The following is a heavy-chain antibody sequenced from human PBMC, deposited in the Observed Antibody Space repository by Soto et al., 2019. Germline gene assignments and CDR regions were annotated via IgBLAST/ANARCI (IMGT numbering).Heavy chain of an antibody. CDR3: ARDPILERLPGSLFAFDI. V-gene: IGHV3-21*01. D-gene: IGHD6-25*01. Sequence: GGSLRLSWVASGFTFSGYSRNWVRQAQGKGLEWVSSISSSSSYIYYADSVKGRFTISRDNAKNSLYLQMNRLRAEDTAVYYCARDPILERLPGSLFAFDIRGQGTMVTVSS. CDR2: ISSSSSYI. CDR1: GFTFSGYS. J-gene: IGHJ3*02.